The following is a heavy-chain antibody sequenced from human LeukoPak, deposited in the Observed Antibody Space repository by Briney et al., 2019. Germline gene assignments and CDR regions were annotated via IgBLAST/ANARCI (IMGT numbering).Heavy chain of an antibody. CDR1: GGSINTGDYY. CDR3: ARKIDYGDYHFDY. D-gene: IGHD4-17*01. J-gene: IGHJ4*02. CDR2: ICYSGTT. V-gene: IGHV4-30-4*08. Sequence: SQTLSLTCTVSGGSINTGDYYWSWIRQRPGKGLEWIGYICYSGTTYYNPSLKSRVTISIDTSKNQFSLKVNSVTAADTAVYYCARKIDYGDYHFDYWGQGTLVTVSS.